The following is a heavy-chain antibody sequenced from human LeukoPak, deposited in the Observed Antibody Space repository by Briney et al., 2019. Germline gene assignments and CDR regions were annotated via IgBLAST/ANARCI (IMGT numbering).Heavy chain of an antibody. D-gene: IGHD1-1*01. Sequence: AASVKASCKASGYSFSSYYMHWVRQAPGQGLEWMGIINPSGGSTTYAQKFQGRVTMTRDTSTTTVYMELSSLKSEDTAVYYCARWTGTTGLDYWGQGTLVTVSS. V-gene: IGHV1-46*01. CDR2: INPSGGST. J-gene: IGHJ4*02. CDR1: GYSFSSYY. CDR3: ARWTGTTGLDY.